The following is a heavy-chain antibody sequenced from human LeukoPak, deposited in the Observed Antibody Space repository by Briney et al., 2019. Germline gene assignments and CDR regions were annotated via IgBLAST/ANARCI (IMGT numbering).Heavy chain of an antibody. CDR2: IYPSDSDT. CDR1: GYIFTTYW. V-gene: IGHV5-51*01. J-gene: IGHJ4*02. CDR3: ARGLHYFDS. Sequence: GESLKISCNASGYIFTTYWIGWVRQMPEKGLEWMGIIYPSDSDTRYNPSFQGQVTISADKSISTAYLQWSSLKASDTAMYYCARGLHYFDSWGQGTLVTVSS.